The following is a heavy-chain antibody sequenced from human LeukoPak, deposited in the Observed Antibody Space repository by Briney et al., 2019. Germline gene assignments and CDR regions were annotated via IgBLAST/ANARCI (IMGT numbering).Heavy chain of an antibody. D-gene: IGHD3-22*01. Sequence: ASVKVSCKASGYTFTSYGISWARQAPGQGLEGMGWISAYNGNTNYAQKLQGRVTMTTDTSTSTAYMELRSLRSDDTAVYYCARAGAYYYDSSGYYYVYWGQGTLVTVSS. V-gene: IGHV1-18*01. CDR3: ARAGAYYYDSSGYYYVY. CDR1: GYTFTSYG. CDR2: ISAYNGNT. J-gene: IGHJ4*02.